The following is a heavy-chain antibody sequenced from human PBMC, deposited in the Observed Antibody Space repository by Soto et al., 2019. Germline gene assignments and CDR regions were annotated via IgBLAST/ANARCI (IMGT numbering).Heavy chain of an antibody. J-gene: IGHJ6*02. D-gene: IGHD1-1*01. CDR2: ISSSSSFI. CDR3: VLGSAGPLREYFYNHRDMDV. V-gene: IGHV3-21*01. Sequence: GVSLRLSCAASGFSFTSYTMNRVRQTPRKAREWVSSISSSSSFIHYADSVKGRFTISRDNAQNSLYLQMNTLRAEDTAVYYCVLGSAGPLREYFYNHRDMDVWGQGTMVTVSS. CDR1: GFSFTSYT.